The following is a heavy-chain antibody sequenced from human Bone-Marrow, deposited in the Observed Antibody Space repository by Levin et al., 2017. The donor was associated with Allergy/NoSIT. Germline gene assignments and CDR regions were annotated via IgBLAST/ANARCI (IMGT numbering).Heavy chain of an antibody. J-gene: IGHJ4*02. CDR2: VDYSGDT. D-gene: IGHD1-14*01. CDR3: AKLVPEASTYDFDY. Sequence: GSLRLSCIVRGGSISTSGYSWGWIRQPPGKGLEWIGNVDYSGDTYQNPSLRSRVTISIDTSRNQFSLNLNSVTAADTAVYYCAKLVPEASTYDFDYWGQGTLVTVSS. V-gene: IGHV4-39*01. CDR1: GGSISTSGYS.